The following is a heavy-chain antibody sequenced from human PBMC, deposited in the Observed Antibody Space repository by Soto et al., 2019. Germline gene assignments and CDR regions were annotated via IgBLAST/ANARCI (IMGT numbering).Heavy chain of an antibody. CDR3: ASLGFATGDAFDI. V-gene: IGHV6-1*01. Sequence: SQSLSLTCAISGDSVSSNSAAWNWIRQSPSRGLEWLRRTYYRSKWYNDYAGSVKSRITINPDTSKNQFSLQLNSVTPEDAAVYYCASLGFATGDAFDIWGQGTMVTVSS. D-gene: IGHD1-1*01. CDR2: TYYRSKWYN. CDR1: GDSVSSNSAA. J-gene: IGHJ3*02.